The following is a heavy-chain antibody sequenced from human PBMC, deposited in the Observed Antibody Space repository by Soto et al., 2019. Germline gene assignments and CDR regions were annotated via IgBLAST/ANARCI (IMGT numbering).Heavy chain of an antibody. J-gene: IGHJ5*02. CDR1: GGSISSSSYY. V-gene: IGHV4-39*01. CDR3: ARQILCFGELLKNNWFDP. D-gene: IGHD3-10*01. Sequence: QLQLQESGPGLVKPSETLSLTCTVSGGSISSSSYYWGWIRQPPGKGLEWIGSIYYSGSTYYNPSLKSRVTISVETSKTQFTLKLSSVTAADTAVYYCARQILCFGELLKNNWFDPWGQGTLVTVSS. CDR2: IYYSGST.